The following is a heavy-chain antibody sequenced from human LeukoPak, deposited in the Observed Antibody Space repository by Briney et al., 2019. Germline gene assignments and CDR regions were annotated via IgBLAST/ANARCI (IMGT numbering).Heavy chain of an antibody. CDR1: GGSISSGSYY. CDR3: ARVVDGYNRNPGFSYFDY. D-gene: IGHD5-24*01. CDR2: IYTSGST. J-gene: IGHJ4*02. Sequence: SETLSLTCTVSGGSISSGSYYWSWIRQPAGTGLEWIGRIYTSGSTNYNPSLKSRVTISVDTSKNQFSLKLSSVTAADTAVYYCARVVDGYNRNPGFSYFDYWGQGTLVTVSS. V-gene: IGHV4-61*02.